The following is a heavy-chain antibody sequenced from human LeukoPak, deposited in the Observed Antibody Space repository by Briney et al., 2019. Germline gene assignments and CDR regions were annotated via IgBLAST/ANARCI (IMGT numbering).Heavy chain of an antibody. J-gene: IGHJ4*02. D-gene: IGHD3-16*01. CDR2: INPDGSAK. V-gene: IGHV3-7*01. CDR1: GFTLSTYW. Sequence: GGSLRLSCEASGFTLSTYWMNRVRQVPGKGLEWVANINPDGSAKRYVDSVKGRFTIARDNADNSLSLQMNSLRAEDTAVYYCASWGAGGNSWGQGTLVTVSS. CDR3: ASWGAGGNS.